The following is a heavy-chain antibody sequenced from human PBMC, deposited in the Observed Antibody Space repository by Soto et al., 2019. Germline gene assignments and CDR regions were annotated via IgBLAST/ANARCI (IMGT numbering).Heavy chain of an antibody. V-gene: IGHV1-24*01. Sequence: ASVKVSCKVSGYTLTELSMHWVRQAPGKGLEWMGGFDPEDGETIYAQKFQGRVTMTEDTSTDTAYMELSSLRSEDTAVYYCATGIAVAGRPGWAKGPFDYWGQGTLVTVSS. D-gene: IGHD6-19*01. CDR3: ATGIAVAGRPGWAKGPFDY. CDR2: FDPEDGET. CDR1: GYTLTELS. J-gene: IGHJ4*02.